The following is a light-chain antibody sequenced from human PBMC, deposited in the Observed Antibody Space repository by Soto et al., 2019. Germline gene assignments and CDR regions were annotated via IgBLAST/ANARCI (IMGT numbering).Light chain of an antibody. CDR3: ATWDESLNGGV. CDR2: NNN. Sequence: QSALTQPPSASGTPGQRVTISCSGSNSNIGSHTVNWYQQLPGTAPKLLIYNNNQRPSGVPDRFSGSKSGPSASLAISGLQSEDEADYYCATWDESLNGGVFGGGTQLTVL. V-gene: IGLV1-44*01. CDR1: NSNIGSHT. J-gene: IGLJ7*01.